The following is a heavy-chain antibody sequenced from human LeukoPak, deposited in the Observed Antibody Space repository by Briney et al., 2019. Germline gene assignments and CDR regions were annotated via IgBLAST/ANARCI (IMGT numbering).Heavy chain of an antibody. D-gene: IGHD3-22*01. V-gene: IGHV3-30*03. CDR3: ARGTYYYDSSGYYTIDY. J-gene: IGHJ4*02. Sequence: PGRSLRLSCAASGFTFSSYGMHWVRQAPGKGLEWVAVISHDGSNEYYADSVKGRFTISRDNSKNTLHLQMNSLRGEDTAVYYCARGTYYYDSSGYYTIDYWGQGTLVTVSS. CDR1: GFTFSSYG. CDR2: ISHDGSNE.